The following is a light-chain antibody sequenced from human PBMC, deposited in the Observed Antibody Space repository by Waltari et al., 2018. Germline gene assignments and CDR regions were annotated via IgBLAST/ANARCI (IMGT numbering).Light chain of an antibody. CDR3: QQYYNTPYT. CDR2: WAS. Sequence: DIVMTQSPDSLAVSLGERATINCRSSQTLLDSSNIKNYVAWYQQKPVQPPKLLIYWASTRDTEVPDRCSGIESGTEFTLTVSSLQAEDVAVYYCQQYYNTPYTFGQGTKLEI. CDR1: QTLLDSSNIKNY. V-gene: IGKV4-1*01. J-gene: IGKJ2*01.